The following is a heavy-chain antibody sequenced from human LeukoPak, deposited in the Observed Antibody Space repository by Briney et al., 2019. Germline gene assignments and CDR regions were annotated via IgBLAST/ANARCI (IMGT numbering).Heavy chain of an antibody. CDR3: ARDLSNSWSFDH. CDR2: ISYDGSYK. V-gene: IGHV3-30*03. CDR1: GFTFSNNG. J-gene: IGHJ4*02. Sequence: PGGSLRLSCAASGFTFSNNGMHWVRQAPGKGLEWVAVISYDGSYKYYADSVKGRFTVSRDNSKNILYLQMNSLRAEDTAVYYCARDLSNSWSFDHWGQGSLVTVSS. D-gene: IGHD3-9*01.